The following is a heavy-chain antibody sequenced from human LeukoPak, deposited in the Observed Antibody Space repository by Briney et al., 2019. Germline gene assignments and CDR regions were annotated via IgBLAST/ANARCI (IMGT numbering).Heavy chain of an antibody. CDR3: ARDLAGYSSSWSRRARPNWFDP. CDR2: ISSSSSYI. Sequence: PGGSLRLSCAASGFTFSSYSMNWVRQAPGKGLEWVSSISSSSSYIYYADSVKGRFTISRDNAKDSLYLQMNSLRAEDTAVYYRARDLAGYSSSWSRRARPNWFDPWGQGTLVTVSS. J-gene: IGHJ5*02. D-gene: IGHD6-13*01. CDR1: GFTFSSYS. V-gene: IGHV3-21*01.